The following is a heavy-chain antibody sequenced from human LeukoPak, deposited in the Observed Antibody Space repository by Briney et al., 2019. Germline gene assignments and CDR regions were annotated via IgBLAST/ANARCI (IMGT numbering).Heavy chain of an antibody. CDR2: INHSGST. Sequence: SETLSLTCAVHGGSFSGYYWGWIRQHPGKGLEWIGEINHSGSTNYNLYIKSRVTISVDTSKNQFSLKLSSVTAADTAVYYCARGPLFRSSGYYSPWKYYFDYWGQGTLVSVSS. CDR1: GGSFSGYY. V-gene: IGHV4-34*01. D-gene: IGHD3-22*01. CDR3: ARGPLFRSSGYYSPWKYYFDY. J-gene: IGHJ4*02.